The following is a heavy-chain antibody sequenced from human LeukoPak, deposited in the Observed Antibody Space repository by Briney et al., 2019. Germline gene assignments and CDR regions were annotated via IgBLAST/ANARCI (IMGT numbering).Heavy chain of an antibody. CDR1: GYTFTSYY. CDR3: ARARGYSYGYVPGLDY. D-gene: IGHD5-18*01. J-gene: IGHJ4*02. CDR2: INPSGGST. Sequence: ASVKVSCKASGYTFTSYYMHWVRQAPGQGLEWMGIINPSGGSTSYAQKFQGRVTMTRDTSTSTVYMGLSSLRSEDTAVYYCARARGYSYGYVPGLDYWGQGTLVTVSS. V-gene: IGHV1-46*01.